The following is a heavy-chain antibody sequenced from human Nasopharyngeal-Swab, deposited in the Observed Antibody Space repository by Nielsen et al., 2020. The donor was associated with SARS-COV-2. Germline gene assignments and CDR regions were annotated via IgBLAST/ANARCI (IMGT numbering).Heavy chain of an antibody. J-gene: IGHJ4*02. D-gene: IGHD5-24*01. CDR2: ISAYNGNT. Sequence: ASVKVSCKASGYTFTSYGISWVRQAPGQGLEWMGWISAYNGNTNYAQKLQGRVTMTTDTSTSTAYMELRSLRSDDTAVYYCARDEWATILYYFDYWGQGTLVTVSS. CDR1: GYTFTSYG. CDR3: ARDEWATILYYFDY. V-gene: IGHV1-18*01.